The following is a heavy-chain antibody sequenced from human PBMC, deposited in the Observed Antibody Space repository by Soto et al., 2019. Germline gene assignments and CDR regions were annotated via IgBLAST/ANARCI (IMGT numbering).Heavy chain of an antibody. CDR2: IYYSGST. Sequence: SETLTLTCTVSGGSISSYYWSWIRQPPGKGLEWIGYIYYSGSTNYNPSLKSRVTISVDTSKNKFSLKLRSVSASDTAVFYFERVGSDTFGRSAYDILTGYFFGGEANNWFDPWGQGTLVTVSS. CDR1: GGSISSYY. J-gene: IGHJ5*02. D-gene: IGHD3-9*01. CDR3: ERVGSDTFGRSAYDILTGYFFGGEANNWFDP. V-gene: IGHV4-59*12.